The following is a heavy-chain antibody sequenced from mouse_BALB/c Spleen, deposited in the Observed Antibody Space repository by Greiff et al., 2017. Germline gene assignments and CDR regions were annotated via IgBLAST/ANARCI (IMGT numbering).Heavy chain of an antibody. Sequence: QVQLKQSGAELAKPGASVKMSCKASGYTFTSYWMHWVKQRPGQGLEWIGYINPSTGYTEYNQKFKDKATLTADKSSSTAYMQLSSLTSEDSAVYYCARNDYDVLYWGQGTTLTVSS. CDR2: INPSTGYT. CDR1: GYTFTSYW. CDR3: ARNDYDVLY. D-gene: IGHD2-4*01. V-gene: IGHV1-7*01. J-gene: IGHJ2*01.